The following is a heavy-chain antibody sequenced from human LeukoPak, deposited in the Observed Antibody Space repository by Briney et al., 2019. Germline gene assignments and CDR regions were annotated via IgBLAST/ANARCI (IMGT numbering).Heavy chain of an antibody. CDR3: ARDRAGDLSIAAAVMYLDY. J-gene: IGHJ4*02. D-gene: IGHD6-13*01. CDR1: GGSISSYY. V-gene: IGHV4-4*07. CDR2: IYTSGST. Sequence: SETLSLTCTVSGGSISSYYWSWIRQPAGKGLEWIGRIYTSGSTNYNPSLKSRVTMSVDTSKNQFSLKLSSVTAADTAVYYCARDRAGDLSIAAAVMYLDYWGQGTLVTVSS.